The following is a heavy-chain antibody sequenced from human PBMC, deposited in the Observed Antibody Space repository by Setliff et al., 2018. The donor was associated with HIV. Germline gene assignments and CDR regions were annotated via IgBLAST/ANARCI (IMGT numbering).Heavy chain of an antibody. Sequence: SETLSLTCAVDGESFSGHYWSWIRQPPGKGLEWIGDVTHSGSTNYNPSLESRVTISVDTSKNQFSLKLNSVTAADTAVYYCARGVLRRYYHGSATYYKGGDLDYWGQGTLVTVTS. CDR2: VTHSGST. J-gene: IGHJ4*02. CDR3: ARGVLRRYYHGSATYYKGGDLDY. V-gene: IGHV4-34*01. D-gene: IGHD3-10*01. CDR1: GESFSGHY.